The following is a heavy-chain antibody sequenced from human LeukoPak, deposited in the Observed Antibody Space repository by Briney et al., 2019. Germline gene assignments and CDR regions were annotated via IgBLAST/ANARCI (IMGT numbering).Heavy chain of an antibody. J-gene: IGHJ6*02. CDR3: ARTMGSCSSTSCHTYGMDV. CDR2: ISSSSSTI. V-gene: IGHV3-48*04. CDR1: GFTFSSHS. Sequence: GGSLRLSCAASGFTFSSHSMNWVRQAPGKGLEWVSYISSSSSTIYYADSVKGRFTISRDNAKNSLYLQMNSLRAEDTALYHCARTMGSCSSTSCHTYGMDVWGQGTTVTVSS. D-gene: IGHD2-2*01.